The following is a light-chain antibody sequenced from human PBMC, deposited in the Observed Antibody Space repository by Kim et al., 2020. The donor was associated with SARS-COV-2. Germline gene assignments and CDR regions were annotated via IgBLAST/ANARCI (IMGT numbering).Light chain of an antibody. CDR3: AAWDDRLSGWV. V-gene: IGLV1-47*01. J-gene: IGLJ3*02. CDR1: SSNIGSNY. CDR2: RNN. Sequence: QSVLTQPPSASGTPGQRVTISCSGSSSNIGSNYVYWYQQLPGTAPKLLIYRNNQRPSGVPDRFSGSKSGTSASLAISGLRSEDEADYYCAAWDDRLSGWVLGGGTQL.